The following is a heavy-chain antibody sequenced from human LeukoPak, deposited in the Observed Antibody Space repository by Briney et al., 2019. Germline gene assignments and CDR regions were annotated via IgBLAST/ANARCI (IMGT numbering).Heavy chain of an antibody. Sequence: GGSLRLSWAASGFTFSSYGMHWVRQAPGKGLEWVAVISYDGSNEYYADSVKGRFTISRDNSKNTLYLQMNSLRAEDAAVYYCARRAGAYSHPYDYWGQGTLVTVSS. CDR1: GFTFSSYG. CDR2: ISYDGSNE. J-gene: IGHJ4*02. V-gene: IGHV3-30*03. D-gene: IGHD4/OR15-4a*01. CDR3: ARRAGAYSHPYDY.